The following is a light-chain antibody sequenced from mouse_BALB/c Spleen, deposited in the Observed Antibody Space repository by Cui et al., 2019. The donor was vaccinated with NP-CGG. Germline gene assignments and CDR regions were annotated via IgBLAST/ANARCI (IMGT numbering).Light chain of an antibody. Sequence: DVVTQEPALTTSPGETVTLTCRSSTGAVTTSNYANWVQEKPDHLFTGLIGGTNNRAPGVPARFSGSLIGDKAALTITGAQTEDEAIYFCALWYSNHWVFGGGTKLTVL. V-gene: IGLV1*01. CDR1: TGAVTTSNY. CDR2: GTN. CDR3: ALWYSNHWV. J-gene: IGLJ1*01.